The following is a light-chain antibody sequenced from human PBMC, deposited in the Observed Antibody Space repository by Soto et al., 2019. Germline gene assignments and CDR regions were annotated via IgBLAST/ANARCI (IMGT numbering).Light chain of an antibody. CDR1: QSISSY. V-gene: IGKV1-39*01. CDR3: QQSYSNPL. Sequence: DIQMTQSPSSLSASVGDRVTITCRASQSISSYLNWYQQKPGKAPKLLIYAASSLQSGVPSRFSGSGSGKDFTLTISSLQPEDFATYYCQQSYSNPLFGGGTKVEIK. CDR2: AAS. J-gene: IGKJ4*01.